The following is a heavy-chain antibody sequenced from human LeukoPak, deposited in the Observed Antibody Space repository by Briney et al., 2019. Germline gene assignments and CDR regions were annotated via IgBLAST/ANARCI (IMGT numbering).Heavy chain of an antibody. J-gene: IGHJ4*02. D-gene: IGHD6-19*01. Sequence: GGSLRLSSAASGFTFSSYAMHWVRQAPGKGLEYVSAISNNGISTYYANSVKGRFTISRDNSKNTLYLQMGSLRAEDMAVYYCARLEAVAGALDYWGQGTLVTVSS. CDR2: ISNNGIST. CDR3: ARLEAVAGALDY. V-gene: IGHV3-64*01. CDR1: GFTFSSYA.